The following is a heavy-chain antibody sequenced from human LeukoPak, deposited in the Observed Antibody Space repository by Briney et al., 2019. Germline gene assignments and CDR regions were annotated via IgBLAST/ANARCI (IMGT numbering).Heavy chain of an antibody. V-gene: IGHV3-48*03. CDR2: ISESGGAI. D-gene: IGHD3-16*01. CDR3: ARDEGGSGFKYDFDY. J-gene: IGHJ4*02. CDR1: GFTFSNYD. Sequence: GGSLRLSCAASGFTFSNYDMNWVRQAPGKGPEWISYISESGGAIYYAESVKGRFTISRDNARNSVSLQMNSLRAEDTATYYCARDEGGSGFKYDFDYWGQGTLVTVSS.